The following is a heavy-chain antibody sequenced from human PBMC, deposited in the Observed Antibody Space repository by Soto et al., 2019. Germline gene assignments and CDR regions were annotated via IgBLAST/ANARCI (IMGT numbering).Heavy chain of an antibody. CDR2: IYYSGST. J-gene: IGHJ5*02. CDR3: ARVGGYYDSSGYYSGWFDP. CDR1: GGSISSGDYY. V-gene: IGHV4-30-4*01. D-gene: IGHD3-22*01. Sequence: PSETLSLTCTVSGGSISSGDYYWSWIRQPPGKGLEWIGYIYYSGSTYYNPSLKSRVTISVDTSKNQFSLKLSSVTAADTAVYYCARVGGYYDSSGYYSGWFDPWGQGTLVTVSS.